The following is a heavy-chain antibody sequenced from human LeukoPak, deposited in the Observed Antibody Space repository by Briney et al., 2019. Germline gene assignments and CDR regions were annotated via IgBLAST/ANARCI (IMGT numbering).Heavy chain of an antibody. Sequence: GASVKVSCKASGGTFSSYAISWVRQAPGQGLEWMGVIIPIFGTANYAQKFQGRVTITADESTSTAYMELSSLRSEDTAVYYCARTLVIPNWFDPWGQGTLVTVSS. CDR3: ARTLVIPNWFDP. CDR1: GGTFSSYA. J-gene: IGHJ5*02. V-gene: IGHV1-69*01. CDR2: IIPIFGTA. D-gene: IGHD3-9*01.